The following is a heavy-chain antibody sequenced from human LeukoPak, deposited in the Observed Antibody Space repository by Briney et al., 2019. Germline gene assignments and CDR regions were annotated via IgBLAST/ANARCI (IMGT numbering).Heavy chain of an antibody. CDR3: ARLGSGSHDY. J-gene: IGHJ4*02. CDR1: GGSINSHY. V-gene: IGHV4-59*08. Sequence: QVQLQESGPGLVKPSETLSLTCSVSGGSINSHYWSWMRQPPGKGREWIAYIYYIGTTNYNPSLQSRVTISIDTSKNQISLKLTSVTAADTAVYYCARLGSGSHDYWGRGTLVTVSS. D-gene: IGHD3-10*01. CDR2: IYYIGTT.